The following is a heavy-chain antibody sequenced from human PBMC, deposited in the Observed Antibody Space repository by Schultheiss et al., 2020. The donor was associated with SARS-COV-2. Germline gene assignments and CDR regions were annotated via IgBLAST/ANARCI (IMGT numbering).Heavy chain of an antibody. D-gene: IGHD2-8*01. CDR1: GGSISSYY. CDR2: IYTSGST. J-gene: IGHJ5*02. Sequence: SETLSLTCTVSGGSISSYYWSWIRQPAGKGLEWIGRIYTSGSTNYNPSLKSRVTMSVDTSKNQFSLKLSSVTAADTAVYYCARVIFVGMESLNPRFDPWGQGTLVTVSS. CDR3: ARVIFVGMESLNPRFDP. V-gene: IGHV4-4*07.